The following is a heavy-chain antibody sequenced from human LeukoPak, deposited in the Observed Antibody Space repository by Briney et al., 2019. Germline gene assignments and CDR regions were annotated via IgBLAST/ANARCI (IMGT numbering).Heavy chain of an antibody. Sequence: GGSLRLSCAASGFTFSSYAMSWVRQAPGKGLEWVSAISGSGGSTYYADSVKGRFTISRDDSKNTLYLQVYSLRVEDTAVYYCAKVAYSGSYGALDYWGQGTLVTVSS. CDR2: ISGSGGST. CDR3: AKVAYSGSYGALDY. CDR1: GFTFSSYA. J-gene: IGHJ4*02. V-gene: IGHV3-23*01. D-gene: IGHD1-26*01.